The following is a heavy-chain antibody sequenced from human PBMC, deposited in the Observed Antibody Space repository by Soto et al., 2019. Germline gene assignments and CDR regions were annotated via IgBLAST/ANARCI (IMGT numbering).Heavy chain of an antibody. CDR2: ISAYNGNT. D-gene: IGHD2-15*01. J-gene: IGHJ5*02. CDR3: ARARSGGSRFDT. V-gene: IGHV1-18*01. CDR1: GYTFTSYG. Sequence: QVQLVQSGAEVKKPGASVKVSCKASGYTFTSYGISWVRQAPGQGLEWMGWISAYNGNTNYAQKLQGRVTMTTDTSTSTAYMGLRSLRPDATGVYYCARARSGGSRFDTWGQGTLVTVSS.